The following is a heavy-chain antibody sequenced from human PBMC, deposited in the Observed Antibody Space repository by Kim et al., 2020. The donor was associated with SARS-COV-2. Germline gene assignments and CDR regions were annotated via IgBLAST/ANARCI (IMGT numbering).Heavy chain of an antibody. D-gene: IGHD6-19*01. Sequence: TNYNPSHKSRVPISVDTSKNRFALKLTAVTAADTAVYYCASADQWRAFDIWGQGTLVTVSS. J-gene: IGHJ3*02. V-gene: IGHV4-59*01. CDR3: ASADQWRAFDI. CDR2: T.